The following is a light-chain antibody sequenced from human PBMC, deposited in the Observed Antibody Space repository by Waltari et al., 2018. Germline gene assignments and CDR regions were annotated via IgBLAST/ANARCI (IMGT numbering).Light chain of an antibody. CDR1: QSLVNSDGNTY. J-gene: IGKJ2*01. V-gene: IGKV2-30*01. Sequence: DVVMTQSPISLPVTLGQPASISCRSSQSLVNSDGNTYLNWFQQRPGQSPRRLIHKVSNRDSGVPDKFSGSGSGTDFTLKISRVEAEDVGVYYCMQGIQWPFTFGQGTKLEI. CDR3: MQGIQWPFT. CDR2: KVS.